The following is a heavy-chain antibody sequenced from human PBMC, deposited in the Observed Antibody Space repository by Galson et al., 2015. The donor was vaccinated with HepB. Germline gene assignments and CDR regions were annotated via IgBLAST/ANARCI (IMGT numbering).Heavy chain of an antibody. CDR1: GYTFTSYA. Sequence: SVKVSCKASGYTFTSYAMHWLRQAPGQRLEWMGWISVGNGNTKFSQKFQGRVSFTRDISATTAYMELRRLKSEDTAVYYCARDRGGQWLVHGEGWFDPWGQGTLVTVSS. V-gene: IGHV1-3*01. CDR3: ARDRGGQWLVHGEGWFDP. CDR2: ISVGNGNT. D-gene: IGHD6-19*01. J-gene: IGHJ5*02.